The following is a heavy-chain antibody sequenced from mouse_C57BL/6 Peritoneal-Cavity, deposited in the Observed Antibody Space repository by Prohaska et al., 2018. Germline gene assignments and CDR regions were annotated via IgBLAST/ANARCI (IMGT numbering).Heavy chain of an antibody. CDR2: IKTHSGEP. J-gene: IGHJ4*01. CDR1: GYTFTTAG. CDR3: ARGDAMDY. Sequence: QIQLVQSGPELKKPGETVKISCKASGYTFTTAGMQWVQKMPGKGFKWIGWIKTHSGEPKDAEDCNGLFSFSLETSDSTAYLQISNLTNEDTATYFCARGDAMDYWGQGTSVTVSS. V-gene: IGHV9-4*01.